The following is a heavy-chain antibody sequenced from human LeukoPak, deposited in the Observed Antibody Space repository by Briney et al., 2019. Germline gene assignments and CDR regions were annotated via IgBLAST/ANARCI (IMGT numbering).Heavy chain of an antibody. D-gene: IGHD4-23*01. CDR1: GYSFTNYW. V-gene: IGHV5-51*01. Sequence: GESLKISCKGSGYSFTNYWIAWVPQIPGKSLEWMGIIYPGDSDTRYSPSFQGQVTISADKSINTAYLQWSSLKASDTAMYYCARLTTVVTHIDYWGQGTLVTVSS. CDR3: ARLTTVVTHIDY. CDR2: IYPGDSDT. J-gene: IGHJ4*02.